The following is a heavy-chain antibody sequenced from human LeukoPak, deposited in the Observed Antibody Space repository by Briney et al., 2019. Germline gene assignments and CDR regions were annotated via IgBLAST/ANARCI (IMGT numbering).Heavy chain of an antibody. CDR2: ISPYNGNT. D-gene: IGHD6-6*01. CDR1: GYKFTNYG. CDR3: ARVGIAARYVWFDP. V-gene: IGHV1-18*01. Sequence: ASVKVTCKASGYKFTNYGISWVRQAPGQGLEWMGWISPYNGNTIYAQKLQGRVTMTTDTSTSTAYMELRSLRSDDTAVYYCARVGIAARYVWFDPWGQGTLVTVSS. J-gene: IGHJ5*02.